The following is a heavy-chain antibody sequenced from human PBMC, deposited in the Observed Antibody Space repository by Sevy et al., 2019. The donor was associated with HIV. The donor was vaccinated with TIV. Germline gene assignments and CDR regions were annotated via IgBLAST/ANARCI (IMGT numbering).Heavy chain of an antibody. V-gene: IGHV3-23*01. J-gene: IGHJ4*02. CDR3: AREGCTKPHDY. CDR2: FSFGCGEI. D-gene: IGHD2-8*01. CDR1: GFTFSKYS. Sequence: GESLKISCAASGFTFSKYSMSWVRQPPGKGLEWVSTFSFGCGEINYADSVKGRLTISRDNSKRLVYRQMNNLRPEDTAVYYCAREGCTKPHDYWGQGTLVTVSS.